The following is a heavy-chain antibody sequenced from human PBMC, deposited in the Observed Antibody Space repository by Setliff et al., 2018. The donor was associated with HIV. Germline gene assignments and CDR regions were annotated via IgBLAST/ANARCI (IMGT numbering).Heavy chain of an antibody. CDR2: VSPKSGNS. Sequence: ASVKVSCKAFGYTFTTYDIHWVRQATGQGREWMAWVSPKSGNSGLAQKFQGRITMTRNTSISTVYMEVSSLRSEDTAVYYCAREKTNGWYDFEYWGQGALVTVSS. V-gene: IGHV1-8*02. CDR1: GYTFTTYD. CDR3: AREKTNGWYDFEY. J-gene: IGHJ4*02. D-gene: IGHD6-19*01.